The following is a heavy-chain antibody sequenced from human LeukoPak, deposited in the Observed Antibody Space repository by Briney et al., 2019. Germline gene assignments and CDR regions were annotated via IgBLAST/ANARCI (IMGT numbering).Heavy chain of an antibody. V-gene: IGHV4-34*01. Sequence: SETLSLTCAVHGGPFRGDSWSWIRQPPGKGLEWIGEINHSGSTNYNPSLKSRVTTSVDTSKNQFSLNLTSVTAADTAVYYCARGSSWSPYWGQGTLVTVSS. CDR2: INHSGST. CDR1: GGPFRGDS. J-gene: IGHJ4*02. D-gene: IGHD6-13*01. CDR3: ARGSSWSPY.